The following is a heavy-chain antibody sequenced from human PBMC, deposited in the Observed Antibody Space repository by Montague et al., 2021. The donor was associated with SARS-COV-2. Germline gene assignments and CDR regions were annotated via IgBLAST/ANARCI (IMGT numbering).Heavy chain of an antibody. J-gene: IGHJ4*02. D-gene: IGHD3-22*01. CDR1: GGSFSGHS. CDR3: ARGLTDVTVILVFVGASLYFDS. Sequence: SEILSLTCAVYGGSFSGHSWTWIRQPPGKGLEWIGEINRSGGTNYNPSLKSRVTISVDTSKNQFPLKLSSLTAADTAVYYCARGLTDVTVILVFVGASLYFDSWGQGALVTVSS. V-gene: IGHV4-34*01. CDR2: INRSGGT.